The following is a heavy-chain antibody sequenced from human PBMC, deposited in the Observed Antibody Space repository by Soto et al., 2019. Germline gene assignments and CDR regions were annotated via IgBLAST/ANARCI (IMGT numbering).Heavy chain of an antibody. V-gene: IGHV4-31*03. CDR3: TRADY. CDR2: VSYPGST. CDR1: GESITSLGYY. J-gene: IGHJ4*02. Sequence: QVHLQESGPGLVKPSQTLSLACSVSGESITSLGYYWTWVRQPPGKGLEWIGFVSYPGSTFYNSALRSRVTISRHTSQNQLFLDAKSVTVADTATYFCTRADYWGQAVLVTVSS.